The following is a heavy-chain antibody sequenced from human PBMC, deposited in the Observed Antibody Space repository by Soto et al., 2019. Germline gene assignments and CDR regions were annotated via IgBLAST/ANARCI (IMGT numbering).Heavy chain of an antibody. CDR1: GYTFPRVG. CDR3: GRFLPLRPLDY. J-gene: IGHJ4*02. V-gene: IGHV1-18*01. Sequence: APVKVSLKASGYTFPRVGIGWGRKAPVQGLEYMGWINVYNRHTEYEQNFKDRVSMTVDTSTSTVYMELRKLISDDTAVYYCGRFLPLRPLDYWGKGTLVTVSS. CDR2: INVYNRHT. D-gene: IGHD4-17*01.